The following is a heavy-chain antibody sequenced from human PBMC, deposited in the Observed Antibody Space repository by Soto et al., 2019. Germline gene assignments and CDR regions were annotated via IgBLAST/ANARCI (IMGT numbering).Heavy chain of an antibody. Sequence: QVQLQQWGAGLLKPSETLSLTCAVYGGSFSGYYWSWIRQPPGKGLEWIGEINHSGSTNYNPSLKSRVTISVDTSKNQFSLKLSSVTAADTAVYYCARESFGSRGRRKFWGQGTLVTVSS. D-gene: IGHD2-2*01. CDR3: ARESFGSRGRRKF. V-gene: IGHV4-34*01. CDR1: GGSFSGYY. J-gene: IGHJ4*02. CDR2: INHSGST.